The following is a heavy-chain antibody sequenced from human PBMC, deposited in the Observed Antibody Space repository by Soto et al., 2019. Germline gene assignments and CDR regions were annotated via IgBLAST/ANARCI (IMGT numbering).Heavy chain of an antibody. D-gene: IGHD3-10*01. CDR2: INAGNGNT. CDR3: ARSDQSYGSGSYYSAVNFDY. CDR1: GYTFTSYA. V-gene: IGHV1-3*01. J-gene: IGHJ4*02. Sequence: ASVKVSCKASGYTFTSYAMHWVRQAPGQRXEWMGWINAGNGNTKYSQKFQGRVTITRDTSASTAYMELSSLRSEDTAVYYCARSDQSYGSGSYYSAVNFDYWGQGTLVTVSS.